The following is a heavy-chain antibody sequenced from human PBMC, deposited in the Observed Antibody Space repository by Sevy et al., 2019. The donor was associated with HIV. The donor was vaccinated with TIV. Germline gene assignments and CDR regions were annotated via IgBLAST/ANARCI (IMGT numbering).Heavy chain of an antibody. D-gene: IGHD3-22*01. CDR3: ARDLTPGYYDSSGYLGY. V-gene: IGHV1-18*03. CDR2: ISAYNGNT. J-gene: IGHJ4*02. CDR1: GYTFTSYG. Sequence: ASVKVSCKASGYTFTSYGISWVRQAPGQGLEWMGWISAYNGNTNYAQKLQGRVTMTTDTSTSTAYMELRSLRSDDMAVYYCARDLTPGYYDSSGYLGYWGQGTLVTVSS.